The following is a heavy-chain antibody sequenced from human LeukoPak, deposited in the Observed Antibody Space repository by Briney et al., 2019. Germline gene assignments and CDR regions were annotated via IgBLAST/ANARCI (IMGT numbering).Heavy chain of an antibody. Sequence: GGSLRLSCAASGFTFSSYTMNWVRQAPGKGLEWLAYISGTLYTIYYADSVRGRFTISRDNAKNSLYLQMNSLRAEDTAVYYCASTAYNYYGSGIIMATWGQGTLVTVSS. J-gene: IGHJ4*02. CDR1: GFTFSSYT. CDR3: ASTAYNYYGSGIIMAT. D-gene: IGHD3-10*01. V-gene: IGHV3-48*04. CDR2: ISGTLYTI.